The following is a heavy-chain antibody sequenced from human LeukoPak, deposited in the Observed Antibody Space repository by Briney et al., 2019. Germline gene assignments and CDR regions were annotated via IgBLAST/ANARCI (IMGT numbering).Heavy chain of an antibody. CDR1: GGSISSGDYY. D-gene: IGHD4-23*01. J-gene: IGHJ1*01. CDR2: IYYSGST. CDR3: ASDYGGNPQYFQH. V-gene: IGHV4-30-4*01. Sequence: SETLSLTCTVSGGSISSGDYYWSWIRQPPWKGLEWIGYIYYSGSTYYNPSLKSRVTISVDTSKNQFSLKLSSVTAADTAVYYCASDYGGNPQYFQHWGQGTLVTVSS.